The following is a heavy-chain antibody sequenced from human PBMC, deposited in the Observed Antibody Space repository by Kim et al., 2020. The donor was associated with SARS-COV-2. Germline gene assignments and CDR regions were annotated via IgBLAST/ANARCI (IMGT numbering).Heavy chain of an antibody. Sequence: SETLSLTCAVYGGSLSGYFWIWIRQPPGKGLEWIGEINHSGSTNYNPSLKSRVTLSVDTSKNHFSLRLSSVTAADTAVYYCARGPRDDTSGYYYFDYWGQGTLGIVSS. CDR3: ARGPRDDTSGYYYFDY. J-gene: IGHJ4*02. V-gene: IGHV4-34*01. CDR1: GGSLSGYF. D-gene: IGHD3-22*01. CDR2: INHSGST.